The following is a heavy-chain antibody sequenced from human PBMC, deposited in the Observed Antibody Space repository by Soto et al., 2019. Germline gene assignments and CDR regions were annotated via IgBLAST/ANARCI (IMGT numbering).Heavy chain of an antibody. Sequence: GWSLRLSCAASVFMFIAYWMSWVRQAPGKGLEWVANIHGDGGKIYYVDSVKGRFTISRDNAKRSLYLQMNSLRAEDTAVYYCARDFYGGYTYGPGDYWGQGALVTVSS. D-gene: IGHD5-18*01. CDR1: VFMFIAYW. V-gene: IGHV3-7*01. J-gene: IGHJ4*02. CDR3: ARDFYGGYTYGPGDY. CDR2: IHGDGGKI.